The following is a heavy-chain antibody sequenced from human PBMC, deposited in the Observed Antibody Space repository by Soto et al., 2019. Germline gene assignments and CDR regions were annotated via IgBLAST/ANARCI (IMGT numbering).Heavy chain of an antibody. CDR2: INPNTGIT. CDR3: PSARCTVTFEAFNT. V-gene: IGHV1-2*02. D-gene: IGHD4-4*01. CDR1: GFSLIAYY. Sequence: QAQLVQSGAEVQKPGASVSVSCKASGFSLIAYYIYWVRQAPGQGLEWMAWINPNTGITPYAQKFLGRVTVTTPTSNHLVYMKLNSWKTDGGAVLYCPSARCTVTFEAFNTLALASMGTV. J-gene: IGHJ3*02.